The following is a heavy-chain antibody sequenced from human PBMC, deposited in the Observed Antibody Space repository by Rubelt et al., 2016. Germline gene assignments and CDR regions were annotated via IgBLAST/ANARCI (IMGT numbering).Heavy chain of an antibody. J-gene: IGHJ5*02. CDR3: AREAARPRNWFDP. CDR2: SGST. V-gene: IGHV4-34*01. Sequence: SGSTNYNPSLKSRVPISVDTSKNQFSLKLSSVTAADTAVYYCAREAARPRNWFDPWGQGTLVTVSS. D-gene: IGHD6-6*01.